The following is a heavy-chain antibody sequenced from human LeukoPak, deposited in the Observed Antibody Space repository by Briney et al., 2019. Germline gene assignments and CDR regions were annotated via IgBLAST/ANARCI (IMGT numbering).Heavy chain of an antibody. Sequence: GESLRLSCAASGFTFSDYYMSWIRQAPGKGLEWVSYISSSGSTIYYADSVKGRFTISRDNAKNSLYLQMNSLRAEDTAVYYCARLGGSSHYYYYMDVWGKGTTVTVSS. CDR1: GFTFSDYY. V-gene: IGHV3-11*01. J-gene: IGHJ6*03. CDR3: ARLGGSSHYYYYMDV. CDR2: ISSSGSTI. D-gene: IGHD1-26*01.